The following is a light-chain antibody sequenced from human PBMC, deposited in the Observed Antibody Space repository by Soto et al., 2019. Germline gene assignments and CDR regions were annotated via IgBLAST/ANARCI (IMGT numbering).Light chain of an antibody. Sequence: EIVLTQSPATLSLSPGERATLSCRASQSVSTYLAWYQQKPGQAPRLLIYDASNRATGIPARFSGSGSGADFTLTISGLEPEDFAVYFCQQRISWPPTFGQGTRLEIK. CDR2: DAS. J-gene: IGKJ5*01. V-gene: IGKV3-11*01. CDR3: QQRISWPPT. CDR1: QSVSTY.